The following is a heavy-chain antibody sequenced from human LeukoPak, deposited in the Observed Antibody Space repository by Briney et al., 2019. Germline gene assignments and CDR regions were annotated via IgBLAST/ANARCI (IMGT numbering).Heavy chain of an antibody. CDR1: GFTFSSYA. Sequence: GGSLRLSCAASGFTFSSYAMSWVRQAPGKGLEWVSGISGSGDSTYYADSVKGRFTISRDNSKNTLYLQMNSLRAEDTAVYYCAKDPLVPTPQYYFDYWGQGTLVTVSS. V-gene: IGHV3-23*01. CDR2: ISGSGDST. D-gene: IGHD2-8*02. CDR3: AKDPLVPTPQYYFDY. J-gene: IGHJ4*02.